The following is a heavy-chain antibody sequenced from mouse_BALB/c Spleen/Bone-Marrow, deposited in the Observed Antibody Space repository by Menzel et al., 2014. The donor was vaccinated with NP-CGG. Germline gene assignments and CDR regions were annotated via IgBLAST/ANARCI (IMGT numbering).Heavy chain of an antibody. CDR2: IYLGDGDI. J-gene: IGHJ3*01. D-gene: IGHD2-4*01. CDR3: ARGDFDFEAWFTY. Sequence: VHLVESGAELVRPGSSVKISCKASGYAFSSYWMNWVQQRPGQGLEWIGQIYLGDGDINYNGKFKGKATLTADKSSGTAYMQFSSLTSEDSAVYFCARGDFDFEAWFTYWGQGTLVTVSA. CDR1: GYAFSSYW. V-gene: IGHV1-80*01.